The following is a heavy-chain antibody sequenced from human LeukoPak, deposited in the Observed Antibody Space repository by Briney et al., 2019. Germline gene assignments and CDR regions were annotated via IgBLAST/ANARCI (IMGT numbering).Heavy chain of an antibody. D-gene: IGHD3-3*01. CDR1: GFTLPGHT. CDR2: IGGRDDRT. Sequence: GGSLRLSCAASGFTLPGHTMTWLRQAPGKGLEWVSIIGGRDDRTYYADFVKGRFTISRDNSKNILYLQMNNLRAEDTAVYYCAKDPNPLYDLWSGYKWGQGTLVTVSS. J-gene: IGHJ4*02. V-gene: IGHV3-23*01. CDR3: AKDPNPLYDLWSGYK.